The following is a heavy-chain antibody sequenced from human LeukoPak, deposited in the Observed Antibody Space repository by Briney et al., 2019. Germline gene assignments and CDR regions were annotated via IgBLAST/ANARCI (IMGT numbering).Heavy chain of an antibody. CDR3: ATDQRYAFDY. Sequence: HSGGSLRLSCATSGFSFTDYPMNWVRQAPGKGLEWSSNIRTTAEGAKYAYYADSVKGRVTISRDDGKNTLYLHMNSLRDDDTAVYYCATDQRYAFDYWGQGILVTVSS. V-gene: IGHV3-48*02. CDR1: GFSFTDYP. D-gene: IGHD3-9*01. J-gene: IGHJ4*02. CDR2: IRTTAEGAKYA.